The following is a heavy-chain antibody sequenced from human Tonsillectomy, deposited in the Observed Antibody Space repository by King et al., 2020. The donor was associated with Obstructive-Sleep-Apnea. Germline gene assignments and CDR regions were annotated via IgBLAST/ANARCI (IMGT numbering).Heavy chain of an antibody. CDR3: SRGVLVIAYYFDY. Sequence: VQLVESGGGLVQPGRSLRLSCTASGFTFGDYAVSWFRQAPGKGLEWVGFIRSEAYGGTTEYAASAKGRFTISRDDSKSIAYLQMNSLKTEDTAMFYCSRGVLVIAYYFDYWGQGTLVTVSS. J-gene: IGHJ4*02. V-gene: IGHV3-49*03. CDR2: IRSEAYGGTT. CDR1: GFTFGDYA. D-gene: IGHD3-9*01.